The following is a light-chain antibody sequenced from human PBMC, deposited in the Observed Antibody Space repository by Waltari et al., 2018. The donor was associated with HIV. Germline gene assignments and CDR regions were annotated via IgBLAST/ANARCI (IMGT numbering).Light chain of an antibody. Sequence: QVVVTQEPSLSVSPGGTVTVTCASVTGSVSRNHYPHWIQLKPGHAPRTLIYETEKRHPWTAGRFAGSLIGGRAALMLAGALTDDEADYYCLLSYSGVRVFGGGTRLTV. CDR1: TGSVSRNHY. CDR3: LLSYSGVRV. CDR2: ETE. V-gene: IGLV7-46*01. J-gene: IGLJ3*02.